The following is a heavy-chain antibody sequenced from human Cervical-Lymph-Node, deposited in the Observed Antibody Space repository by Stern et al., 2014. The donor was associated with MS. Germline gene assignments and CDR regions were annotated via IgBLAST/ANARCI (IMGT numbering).Heavy chain of an antibody. CDR2: ISWNSNSI. CDR3: AKDIKWELHVLSFDY. J-gene: IGHJ4*02. Sequence: MQLVQSGGGLVQPGRSLRLSCAASGFTFDDYAMHWVRQAPGKGLEWVSGISWNSNSIGYADSVKGRFTISRDNAKNSLYLQMNSLRAEDTALYYCAKDIKWELHVLSFDYWGQGTLVTVSS. D-gene: IGHD1-26*01. CDR1: GFTFDDYA. V-gene: IGHV3-9*01.